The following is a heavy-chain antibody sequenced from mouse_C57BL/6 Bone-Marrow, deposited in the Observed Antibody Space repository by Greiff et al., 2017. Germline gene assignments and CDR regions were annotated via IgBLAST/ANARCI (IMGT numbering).Heavy chain of an antibody. Sequence: VQLQQPGAELVKPGASVKLSCKASGYTFTSYWMHWVKQRPGQGLEWIGMIHPNSGSTNYNEKFKSKATLTVDKSSCTAYMQLSSLTSEDSAVYYCARVTTRFYYFDYWGQGTTLTVSS. J-gene: IGHJ2*01. CDR3: ARVTTRFYYFDY. D-gene: IGHD1-1*01. CDR2: IHPNSGST. V-gene: IGHV1-64*01. CDR1: GYTFTSYW.